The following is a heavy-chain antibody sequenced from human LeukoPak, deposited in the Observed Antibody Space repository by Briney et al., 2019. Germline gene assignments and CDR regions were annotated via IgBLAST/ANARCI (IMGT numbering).Heavy chain of an antibody. D-gene: IGHD4-17*01. CDR2: IYYSGST. Sequence: PSETLPLTCTVSGGSISRYYWSWIRQPPGKGLEWIGYIYYSGSTNYNPSLKSRVSISVDTSKNQFSLKLSSVTAADTAVYYCARTGSTVTMLYPFDHWGQGSLVTVPS. CDR1: GGSISRYY. CDR3: ARTGSTVTMLYPFDH. V-gene: IGHV4-59*01. J-gene: IGHJ4*02.